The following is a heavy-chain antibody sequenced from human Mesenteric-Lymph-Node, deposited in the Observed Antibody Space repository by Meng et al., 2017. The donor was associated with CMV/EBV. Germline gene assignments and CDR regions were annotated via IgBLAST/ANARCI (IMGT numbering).Heavy chain of an antibody. Sequence: GESLKISCAASGFTFSSYSMNWVRQAPGKGLEWVSSISSSSSYIYYADSVKGRFTISRDNAKNSLYLRMNSLRAEDTAVYYCAREIAAAGVDYWGQGTLVTVSS. V-gene: IGHV3-21*01. CDR1: GFTFSSYS. J-gene: IGHJ4*02. CDR2: ISSSSSYI. D-gene: IGHD6-13*01. CDR3: AREIAAAGVDY.